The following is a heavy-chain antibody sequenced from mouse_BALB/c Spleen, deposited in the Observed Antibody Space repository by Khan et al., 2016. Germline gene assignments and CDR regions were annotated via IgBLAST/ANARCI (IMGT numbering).Heavy chain of an antibody. CDR3: ARYDGNYYAMDY. V-gene: IGHV1-54*01. CDR1: GYAFTNYL. CDR2: INPGSGGT. Sequence: VQLQESGAELVRPGTSVKVSCKASGYAFTNYLIEWVKQRPGQGLEWIGVINPGSGGTNYNEKFKGKATLTADKSSSTAYMKLSSLTSDDSAVYFCARYDGNYYAMDYWGQGTSVTVSS. D-gene: IGHD2-3*01. J-gene: IGHJ4*01.